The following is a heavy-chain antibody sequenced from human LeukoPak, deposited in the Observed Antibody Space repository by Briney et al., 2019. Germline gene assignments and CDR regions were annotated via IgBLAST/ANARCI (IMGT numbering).Heavy chain of an antibody. CDR2: INPSGGST. J-gene: IGHJ5*02. D-gene: IGHD3/OR15-3a*01. CDR3: ARGDWGEEDFDP. V-gene: IGHV1-46*01. Sequence: ASVKVSCKASGYTFTGYYMHWVRQAPGQGLEWMGIINPSGGSTSYAQKFQGRVTMTRDMSTSTVYMELSSLRSEDTAVYYCARGDWGEEDFDPWGQGTLVTVSS. CDR1: GYTFTGYY.